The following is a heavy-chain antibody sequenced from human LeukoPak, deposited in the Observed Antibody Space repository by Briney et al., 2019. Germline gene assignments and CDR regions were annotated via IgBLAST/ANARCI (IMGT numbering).Heavy chain of an antibody. V-gene: IGHV3-7*01. Sequence: GGSLRLSCAASGFTFSSYWVSWVRQAPGKGPEWVANINQDGSVKNYVDSVKGRFTMSRDNPKNSVFLEMYSLRAEDTAVYYCGTSTVSWGLGTLVTVSS. CDR1: GFTFSSYW. CDR2: INQDGSVK. CDR3: GTSTVS. J-gene: IGHJ5*02. D-gene: IGHD1-1*01.